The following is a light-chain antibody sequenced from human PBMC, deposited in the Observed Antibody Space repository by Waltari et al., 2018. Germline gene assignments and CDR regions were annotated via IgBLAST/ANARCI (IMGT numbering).Light chain of an antibody. Sequence: QSALTQPRSVSGSPGQSVPIPCPGTTSDVGGYDYVSWYQHHPGKAPKLMICDVTKRPSGVPDRFSGSKSGNTASLTISGLQAEDEADYYCCSYAGSYTHVVFGGGTKLTVL. J-gene: IGLJ2*01. V-gene: IGLV2-11*01. CDR1: TSDVGGYDY. CDR3: CSYAGSYTHVV. CDR2: DVT.